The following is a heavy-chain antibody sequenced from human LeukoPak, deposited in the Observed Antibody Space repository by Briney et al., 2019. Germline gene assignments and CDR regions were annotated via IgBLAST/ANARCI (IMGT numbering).Heavy chain of an antibody. CDR2: IITIFGIA. V-gene: IGHV1-69*04. D-gene: IGHD3-9*01. Sequence: ASVKVSCKASGGTFSSYAICWVRQAPGQGLEWMGRIITIFGIANYAQKFQGRVTITADKSTSTAYMELSSLRSEDAAVYYCARDRGYDILTGYSASYYYYGMDVWGQGTTVTVSS. J-gene: IGHJ6*02. CDR3: ARDRGYDILTGYSASYYYYGMDV. CDR1: GGTFSSYA.